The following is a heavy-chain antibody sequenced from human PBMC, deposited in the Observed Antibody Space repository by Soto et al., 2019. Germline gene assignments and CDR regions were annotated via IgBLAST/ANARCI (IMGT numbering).Heavy chain of an antibody. Sequence: PGESLKISCKGSGYKFTSYWIAWVRQIPGKGLEWMGIIYPGDSDTRYSPSFQGQVTISADKSISTAYLQWGSLKASDTAIYYCARGRVLMVYADAFDIWGQGTMVTVS. J-gene: IGHJ3*02. V-gene: IGHV5-51*01. CDR1: GYKFTSYW. D-gene: IGHD2-8*01. CDR2: IYPGDSDT. CDR3: ARGRVLMVYADAFDI.